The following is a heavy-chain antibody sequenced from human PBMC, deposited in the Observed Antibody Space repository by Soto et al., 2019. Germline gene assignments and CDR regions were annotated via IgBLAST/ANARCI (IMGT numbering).Heavy chain of an antibody. Sequence: QVQLVESGGGVVQPGRSLRLSCAASGFTFSSYGMHWVRQAPGKGLEWVAVIWYDGRNTYYADSVKGRFTISRDNSKNTLYLQMNSLRAEDTAVYYCARTAYYYDRSGYSFDFWGHGTLVTVSS. CDR1: GFTFSSYG. J-gene: IGHJ4*01. D-gene: IGHD3-22*01. V-gene: IGHV3-33*01. CDR2: IWYDGRNT. CDR3: ARTAYYYDRSGYSFDF.